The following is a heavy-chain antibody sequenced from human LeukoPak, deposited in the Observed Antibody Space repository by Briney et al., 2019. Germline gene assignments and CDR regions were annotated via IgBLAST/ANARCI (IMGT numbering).Heavy chain of an antibody. V-gene: IGHV1-8*01. CDR3: ARTVSSGWYTGGYYFDY. D-gene: IGHD6-19*01. CDR1: GYTFSSYD. J-gene: IGHJ4*02. Sequence: ASGKVSGKASGYTFSSYDINWVRQATGQGLEWMGWMNPNSGNTGYAQKFQGRVTMTTNTSISTAYMELSSLRSEETPVYYCARTVSSGWYTGGYYFDYWGQGTLVTVSS. CDR2: MNPNSGNT.